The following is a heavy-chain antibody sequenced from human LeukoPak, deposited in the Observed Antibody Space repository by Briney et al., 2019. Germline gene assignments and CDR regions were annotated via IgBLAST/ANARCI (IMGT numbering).Heavy chain of an antibody. CDR1: GGSFSGYY. J-gene: IGHJ5*02. Sequence: PSETLSLTCAVYGGSFSGYYWSWIRQPPGKGLEWIGEINHSGSTNYNPSLKSRVTISVDTSKNQFSLKLSSVTAAGTAVYYCARGYSYAEFDPWGQGTLVTVSS. D-gene: IGHD5-18*01. CDR2: INHSGST. CDR3: ARGYSYAEFDP. V-gene: IGHV4-34*01.